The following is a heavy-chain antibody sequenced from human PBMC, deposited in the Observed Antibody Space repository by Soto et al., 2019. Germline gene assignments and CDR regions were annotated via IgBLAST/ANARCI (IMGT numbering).Heavy chain of an antibody. J-gene: IGHJ4*02. D-gene: IGHD3-10*01. V-gene: IGHV4-31*03. Sequence: QVQLQESGPGLVKPSQTLSLTYTVSGGSISSGGYYWSWIRQHPGKGLEWIGYIYYSGSTYYNPSLKSRVTISVDTSKNQFSLKLSSVTAADTAVYYCARTYYYGSGSLSGFDYWGQGTLVTVSS. CDR1: GGSISSGGYY. CDR3: ARTYYYGSGSLSGFDY. CDR2: IYYSGST.